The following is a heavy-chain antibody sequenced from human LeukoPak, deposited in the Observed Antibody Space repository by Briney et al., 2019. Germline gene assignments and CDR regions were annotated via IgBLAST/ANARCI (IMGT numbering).Heavy chain of an antibody. CDR3: ARGPYSSSWYAFDI. J-gene: IGHJ3*02. D-gene: IGHD6-13*01. V-gene: IGHV1-3*01. Sequence: ASVKVSCKASGYTFTSYAMHWVRQAPGQRLEWMGWINAGNGNTKYSQKFQGRVTMTRNTSISTAYMELSSLRSEDTAVYYCARGPYSSSWYAFDIWGQGTTVTVSS. CDR2: INAGNGNT. CDR1: GYTFTSYA.